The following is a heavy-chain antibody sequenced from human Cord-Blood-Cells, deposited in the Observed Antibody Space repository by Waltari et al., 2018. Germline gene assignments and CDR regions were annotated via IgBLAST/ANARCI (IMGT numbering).Heavy chain of an antibody. J-gene: IGHJ4*02. CDR2: MNPNRSNT. Sequence: QVQLVQSGAEVKKPGASVKVSCKASGYTFTSYDINWVRQATGQGLEWMGWMNPNRSNTGYAQKFQDRDTMTRNTSISTAYMELSSLRSDYTAVYYCARGRRYSSGLDYWGQGTLVTVSS. CDR1: GYTFTSYD. CDR3: ARGRRYSSGLDY. V-gene: IGHV1-8*01. D-gene: IGHD6-19*01.